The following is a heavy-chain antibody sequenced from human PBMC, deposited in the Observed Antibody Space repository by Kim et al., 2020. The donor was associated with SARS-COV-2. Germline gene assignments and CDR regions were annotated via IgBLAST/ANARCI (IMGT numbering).Heavy chain of an antibody. CDR2: IYNSGST. V-gene: IGHV4-31*03. Sequence: SETLSLTCTVSGGSISSGDYFWSWIRQHPGKGLEWIGYIYNSGSTYYNPSLKTRVTISVDTSKNQFSLKLSSVTAADTAVYYCARARAYDSSGYYDFDYWGQGTLVTVSS. CDR1: GGSISSGDYF. CDR3: ARARAYDSSGYYDFDY. D-gene: IGHD3-22*01. J-gene: IGHJ4*02.